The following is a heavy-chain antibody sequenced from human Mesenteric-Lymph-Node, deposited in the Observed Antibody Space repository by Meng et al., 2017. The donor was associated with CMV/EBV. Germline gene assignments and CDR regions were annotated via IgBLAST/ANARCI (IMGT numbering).Heavy chain of an antibody. Sequence: CTVSGGSISSHYWSWFRQPPGKGLEWIGYIYHSGTTNYNPSLKSRVTISVDTSKTQFSLKLSSVTAADTAVYYCARGLWFGDFYFDYWGQGTLVTVSS. J-gene: IGHJ4*02. D-gene: IGHD3-10*01. CDR3: ARGLWFGDFYFDY. V-gene: IGHV4-59*11. CDR1: GGSISSHY. CDR2: IYHSGTT.